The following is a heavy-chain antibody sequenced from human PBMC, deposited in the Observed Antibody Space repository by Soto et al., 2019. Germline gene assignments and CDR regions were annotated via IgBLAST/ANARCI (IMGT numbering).Heavy chain of an antibody. CDR1: GNGFTRVF. J-gene: IGHJ4*02. CDR2: INPSDRTT. V-gene: IGHV1-46*01. CDR3: ASAPTMRGAYVDY. Sequence: GSMKVSCKTTGNGFTRVFFPLARQGPRQGLEWMGIINPSDRTTYYAQKFQGRVTMTSDTSTSTVYMELSSLRSEDTAVYYCASAPTMRGAYVDYWGQGGLVSVSS.